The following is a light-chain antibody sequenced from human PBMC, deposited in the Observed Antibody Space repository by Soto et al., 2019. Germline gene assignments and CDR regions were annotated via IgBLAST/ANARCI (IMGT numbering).Light chain of an antibody. V-gene: IGKV3-20*01. Sequence: EIVLTQSPGTLSLSPGERATLSCRASQSLSSTYLAWYQQKPGQAPRLLIYGASSRATGIPDRFSGSGSGTDFNLTVTRLEPEDFAVYYCQQYRSSPFTFGPGTKVDIK. CDR3: QQYRSSPFT. J-gene: IGKJ3*01. CDR1: QSLSSTY. CDR2: GAS.